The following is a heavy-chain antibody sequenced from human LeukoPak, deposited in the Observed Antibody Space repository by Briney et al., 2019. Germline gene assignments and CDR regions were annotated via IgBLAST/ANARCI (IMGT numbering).Heavy chain of an antibody. CDR1: GYSISSGYY. Sequence: PSETLSLTCTVSGYSISSGYYWSWIRQPAGKGLEWIGRIYTSGSTNYNPSLKSRVTISVDTSKNQFSLKLSSVTAADTAVYYCASANWGSSFDYWGQGTLVTVSS. CDR2: IYTSGST. CDR3: ASANWGSSFDY. D-gene: IGHD3-16*01. V-gene: IGHV4-61*02. J-gene: IGHJ4*02.